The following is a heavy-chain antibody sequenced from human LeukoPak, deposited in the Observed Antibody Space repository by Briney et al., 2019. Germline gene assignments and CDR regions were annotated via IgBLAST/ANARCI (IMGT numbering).Heavy chain of an antibody. Sequence: SETLSLTCTVSGGSISSYYWSWIRQPPGKGLEWIGYIYYSGSTNYNPSLKSRVTISVDTSKNQFSLKLSSVTAADTAVYYCARAPDYYDSRGYYYALDYWGQGTLVTVSS. CDR2: IYYSGST. CDR1: GGSISSYY. D-gene: IGHD3-22*01. CDR3: ARAPDYYDSRGYYYALDY. J-gene: IGHJ4*02. V-gene: IGHV4-59*01.